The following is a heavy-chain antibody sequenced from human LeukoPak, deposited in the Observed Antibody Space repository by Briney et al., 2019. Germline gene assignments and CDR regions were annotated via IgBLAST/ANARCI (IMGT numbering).Heavy chain of an antibody. CDR2: VSGSGSST. CDR3: AKMNVLTGYYTPNFYF. V-gene: IGHV3-23*01. J-gene: IGHJ4*02. D-gene: IGHD3-9*01. CDR1: GFTFSSYA. Sequence: GGSLRLSCAASGFTFSSYAMSWVRQAPRKGLEWVSVVSGSGSSTDYADSVKGRFTISRDNSKNTLYLQMSSLSAEDTAVYYCAKMNVLTGYYTPNFYFWGQGTLVTVSS.